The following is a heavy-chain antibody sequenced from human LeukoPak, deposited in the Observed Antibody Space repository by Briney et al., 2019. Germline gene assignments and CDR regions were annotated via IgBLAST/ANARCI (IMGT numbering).Heavy chain of an antibody. CDR1: GFTFSSYA. CDR2: ISSSGGRT. Sequence: PGASLTPARAPSGFTFSSYAMGRVRHAPGKGPEWVSAISSSGGRTFYADSVQGRFNHSRHHSKNTLYLQMNSLRAKDTAVYDCAKGGAAMVRSYFDYWGQGTLVTVSS. V-gene: IGHV3-23*01. CDR3: AKGGAAMVRSYFDY. D-gene: IGHD5-18*01. J-gene: IGHJ4*02.